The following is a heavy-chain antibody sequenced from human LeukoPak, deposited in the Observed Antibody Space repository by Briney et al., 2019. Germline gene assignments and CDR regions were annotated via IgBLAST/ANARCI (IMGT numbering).Heavy chain of an antibody. Sequence: GGSLRLSCAASGFTFSSYWMHWVRQAPGKGLVWVSRINSDGSSTSYADSVKGRFTISRDDSKNTLYLQMNSLKTEDTAVYYCTGGITMIVVFDYWGQGTLVTVSS. CDR2: INSDGSST. D-gene: IGHD3-22*01. CDR3: TGGITMIVVFDY. V-gene: IGHV3-74*01. CDR1: GFTFSSYW. J-gene: IGHJ4*02.